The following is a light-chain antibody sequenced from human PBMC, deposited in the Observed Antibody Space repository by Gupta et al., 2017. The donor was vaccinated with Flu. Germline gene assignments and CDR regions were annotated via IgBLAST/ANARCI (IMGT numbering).Light chain of an antibody. V-gene: IGKV3-15*01. CDR1: QSVSSN. CDR3: QQYNNWPPWT. CDR2: GAS. J-gene: IGKJ1*01. Sequence: ERASSSCRASQSVSSNLAWYQQKPGQAPRLLIYGASTRATGIPARFSGSGSGTEFTLTISSLQSEDFAVYYCQQYNNWPPWTFGQGTKVEIK.